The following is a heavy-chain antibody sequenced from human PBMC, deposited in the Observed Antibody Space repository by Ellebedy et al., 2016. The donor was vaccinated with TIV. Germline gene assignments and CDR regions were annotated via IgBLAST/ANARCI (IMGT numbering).Heavy chain of an antibody. CDR3: ARVLAVPGTPFDY. CDR1: GGSINSDSYY. J-gene: IGHJ4*02. CDR2: MYGSGST. D-gene: IGHD6-19*01. Sequence: SETLSLTXTVSGGSINSDSYYWTWIRQPAGKGLEWIGRMYGSGSTNYNPSLKSRVTMSLDTSKNQFSLKLSSVTAADTAVYYCARVLAVPGTPFDYWGPGTLVTVSS. V-gene: IGHV4-61*02.